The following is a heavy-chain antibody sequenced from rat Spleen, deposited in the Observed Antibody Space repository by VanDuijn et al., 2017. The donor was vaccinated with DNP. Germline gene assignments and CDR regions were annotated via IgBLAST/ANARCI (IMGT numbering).Heavy chain of an antibody. V-gene: IGHV5S13*01. CDR1: GLTFSHYG. D-gene: IGHD1-11*01. CDR3: ARGVYGGYLYFDY. J-gene: IGHJ2*01. Sequence: EVQVVQSGGGLVQPGRSLKLSCAVSGLTFSHYGMAWVRQAPKEGLEWVASISTSGGNTYYRDSVKGRFTISRDNAKSTLYLQMNSLRSEDTATYYCARGVYGGYLYFDYWGQGVMVTVSS. CDR2: ISTSGGNT.